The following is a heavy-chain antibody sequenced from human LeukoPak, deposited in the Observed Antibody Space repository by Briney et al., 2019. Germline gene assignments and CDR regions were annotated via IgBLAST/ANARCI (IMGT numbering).Heavy chain of an antibody. CDR3: TRDIIAAAGTDAGDY. J-gene: IGHJ4*02. Sequence: GGSLRLSCAASGFTFSSYGMHWVRQAPGKGLEWVAVISYDGSNKYYADSVKGRFTISRDNSKNTLYLQMNSLKTEDTAVYYCTRDIIAAAGTDAGDYWGQGTLVTVSS. D-gene: IGHD6-13*01. V-gene: IGHV3-30*03. CDR2: ISYDGSNK. CDR1: GFTFSSYG.